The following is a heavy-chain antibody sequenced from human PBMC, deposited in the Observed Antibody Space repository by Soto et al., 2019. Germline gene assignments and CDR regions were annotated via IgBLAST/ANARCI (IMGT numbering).Heavy chain of an antibody. CDR1: GGSISSGGYY. J-gene: IGHJ6*02. D-gene: IGHD6-6*01. Sequence: SETLSLTCTVSGGSISSGGYYWSWIRQHPGKGLEWIGYIYYSGSTYYNPSLKSRVTISVDTSKNQISMKLSSVTAADTAVYYCARGGDVAARPRGDYYYGMDVWGQGTTVTVSS. V-gene: IGHV4-31*03. CDR2: IYYSGST. CDR3: ARGGDVAARPRGDYYYGMDV.